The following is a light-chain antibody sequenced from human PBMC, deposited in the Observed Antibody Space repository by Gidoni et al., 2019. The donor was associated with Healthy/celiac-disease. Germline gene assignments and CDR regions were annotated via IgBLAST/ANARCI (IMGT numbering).Light chain of an antibody. CDR3: QQRSNWPPKLT. V-gene: IGKV3-11*01. CDR1: QSVSSY. CDR2: DAS. Sequence: EIVLTQSPATLSLSPGERATLSCRASQSVSSYLAWYQQKPGQAPRFLIYDASNRATGIPARFSGSGSGTDFTLTISSLEPEDFAVYYCQQRSNWPPKLTFGGGTKVEIK. J-gene: IGKJ4*01.